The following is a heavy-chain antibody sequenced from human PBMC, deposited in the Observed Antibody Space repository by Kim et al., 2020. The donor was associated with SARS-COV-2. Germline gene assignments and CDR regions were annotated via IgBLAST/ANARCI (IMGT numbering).Heavy chain of an antibody. D-gene: IGHD1-7*01. Sequence: SETLSLTCTVSGGSISSSSYYWGWIRQPPGKGLEWIGSIYYSGSTYYNPSLKSRVTISVDTSKNQFSLKLSSVTAADTAVYYCASSELGTWPYWGQGTLVTVSS. CDR2: IYYSGST. J-gene: IGHJ4*02. CDR1: GGSISSSSYY. V-gene: IGHV4-39*01. CDR3: ASSELGTWPY.